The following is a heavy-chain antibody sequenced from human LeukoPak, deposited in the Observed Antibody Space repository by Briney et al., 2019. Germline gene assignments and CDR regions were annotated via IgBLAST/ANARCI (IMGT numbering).Heavy chain of an antibody. CDR1: GGTFSSYA. CDR3: ARLGMAGAAAGLDP. CDR2: IIPIFGTA. V-gene: IGHV1-69*05. J-gene: IGHJ5*02. D-gene: IGHD6-13*01. Sequence: GSSVKVSCKASGGTFSSYAISWVRQAPGQGLEWMGGIIPIFGTANYAQKFQGRVTNTTDESTSTAYMELSSLRSEDTAVYYCARLGMAGAAAGLDPWGQGTLVTVSS.